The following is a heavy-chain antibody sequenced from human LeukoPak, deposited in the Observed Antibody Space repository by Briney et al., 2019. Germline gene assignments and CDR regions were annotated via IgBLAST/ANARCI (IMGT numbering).Heavy chain of an antibody. V-gene: IGHV4-4*07. Sequence: SETLSLTCTVSGGSISIYYWSWVRQPAGKGLEWLGRIYTSGSTNYNPSLKSRVTMSVDTSKNQFSVKLSSVTAADTAVYYCARGNYYYYMDVWGKGTTVTVSS. J-gene: IGHJ6*03. CDR2: IYTSGST. CDR1: GGSISIYY. CDR3: ARGNYYYYMDV.